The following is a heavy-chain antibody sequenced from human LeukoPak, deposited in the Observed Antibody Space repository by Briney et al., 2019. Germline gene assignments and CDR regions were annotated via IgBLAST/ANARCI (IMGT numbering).Heavy chain of an antibody. CDR1: GGSISNYH. D-gene: IGHD3-3*01. J-gene: IGHJ4*02. V-gene: IGHV4-59*01. CDR3: ARGDFWSGAPTD. Sequence: SETLSLTCSVSGGSISNYHWSWIRQPPGTGLEWVGYIYYTGRADYNPSLKSRVSMSVDTSKNQFSLRVNSMTAADTAVYYCARGDFWSGAPTDWGQGTLVTVSS. CDR2: IYYTGRA.